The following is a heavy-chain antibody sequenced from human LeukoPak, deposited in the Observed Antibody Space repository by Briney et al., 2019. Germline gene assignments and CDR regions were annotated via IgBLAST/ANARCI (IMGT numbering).Heavy chain of an antibody. D-gene: IGHD1-1*01. V-gene: IGHV1-8*03. CDR2: MNPNSGNT. J-gene: IGHJ4*02. Sequence: GASVEISCKASGYTFTSYDINWVRQATGQGLEWMGWMNPNSGNTGYAQKFQGRVTITRNTSISTAYMELSSLRSEDTAVYYRARWGPDWNDYWGQGTLVTVSS. CDR1: GYTFTSYD. CDR3: ARWGPDWNDY.